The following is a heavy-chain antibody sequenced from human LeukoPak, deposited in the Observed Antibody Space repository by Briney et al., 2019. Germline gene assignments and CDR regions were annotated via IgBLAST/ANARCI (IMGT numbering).Heavy chain of an antibody. V-gene: IGHV3-48*03. Sequence: PGGSLRLSCAASGFTFSSYEMYWVRQAPGKGLGWVSYISGSGSTIYYADSLKGRFTISRDKAKNSLYLQMNSLRAADTAVYDGAIPEPRYYMVVWGKGTTVTVSS. J-gene: IGHJ6*03. CDR2: ISGSGSTI. CDR3: AIPEPRYYMVV. CDR1: GFTFSSYE.